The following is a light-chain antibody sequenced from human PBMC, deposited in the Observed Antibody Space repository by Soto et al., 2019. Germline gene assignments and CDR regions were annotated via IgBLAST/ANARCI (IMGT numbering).Light chain of an antibody. CDR1: QGISSY. V-gene: IGKV1-9*01. J-gene: IGKJ5*01. CDR2: AAS. CDR3: QHYNSYPLT. Sequence: IQLTQSPSSLSASVGDRVTITCRASQGISSYLAWYQQKPGKAPKLLIYAASTLQSGVPSRFSGSGSGTDFTLTISSLQPDDFATYYCQHYNSYPLTFGQGTRLEIK.